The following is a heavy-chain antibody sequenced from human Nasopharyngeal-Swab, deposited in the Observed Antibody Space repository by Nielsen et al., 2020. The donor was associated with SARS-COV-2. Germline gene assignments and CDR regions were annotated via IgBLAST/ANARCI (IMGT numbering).Heavy chain of an antibody. CDR3: VRGHCTGGSCPLDH. D-gene: IGHD2-15*01. Sequence: SLKISCAASGFTFDDYSMHWVRQAPGKGLEWVSCINWNSGSIHYAGSVKGRFTISRDNAKSSLHLQMNSLRVEDTARYYCVRGHCTGGSCPLDHWGQGTLVTVSS. V-gene: IGHV3-9*01. J-gene: IGHJ4*02. CDR2: INWNSGSI. CDR1: GFTFDDYS.